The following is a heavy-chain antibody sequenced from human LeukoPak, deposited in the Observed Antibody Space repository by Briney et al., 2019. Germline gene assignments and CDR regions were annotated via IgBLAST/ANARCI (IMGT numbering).Heavy chain of an antibody. Sequence: GGSLRLSCAASGFTFSSYAMSWVRQAPGKGLEWVSAISGSGGSTYYADSVKGRFTISRDNSKNTLYLQMNSLRAEDTAVYYCATTSRGPQYSSSSVRWFDPWGQGTLVTVSS. V-gene: IGHV3-23*01. CDR1: GFTFSSYA. D-gene: IGHD6-6*01. CDR2: ISGSGGST. J-gene: IGHJ5*02. CDR3: ATTSRGPQYSSSSVRWFDP.